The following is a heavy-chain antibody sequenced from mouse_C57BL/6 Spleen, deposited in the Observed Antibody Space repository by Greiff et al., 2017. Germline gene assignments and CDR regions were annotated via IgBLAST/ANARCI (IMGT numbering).Heavy chain of an antibody. Sequence: QVQLQQSGPGLVQPSQSLSITCTVSGFSLTSYGVHWVRQSPGKGLEWLGVIWSGGSTDYNAAFISRLSISKDNSKSQVFFKMNSLQADDTAIYYCARSFYGSSAWYYAMDYWGQGTSVTVSS. CDR1: GFSLTSYG. J-gene: IGHJ4*01. CDR3: ARSFYGSSAWYYAMDY. CDR2: IWSGGST. V-gene: IGHV2-2*01. D-gene: IGHD1-1*01.